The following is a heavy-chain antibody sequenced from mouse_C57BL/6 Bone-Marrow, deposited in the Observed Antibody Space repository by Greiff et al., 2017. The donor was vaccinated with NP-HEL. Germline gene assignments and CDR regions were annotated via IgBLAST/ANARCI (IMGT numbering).Heavy chain of an antibody. V-gene: IGHV1-53*01. D-gene: IGHD3-2*02. J-gene: IGHJ2*01. CDR3: ARDSGYAFDY. CDR1: GYTFTSYW. Sequence: QVQLQQPGAELVKPGASVKLSCKASGYTFTSYWMHWVKQRPGQGLEWIGNINPNNGGTNDNEKCKTKATLTVDKSSSTAYMQLSSLTSEDSAVDYCARDSGYAFDYWGQGTTLTVSS. CDR2: INPNNGGT.